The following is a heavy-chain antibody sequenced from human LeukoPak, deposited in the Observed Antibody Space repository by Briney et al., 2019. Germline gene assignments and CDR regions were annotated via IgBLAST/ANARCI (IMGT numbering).Heavy chain of an antibody. CDR2: INHSGST. V-gene: IGHV4-34*01. CDR3: ARSSGWYRGYFDY. J-gene: IGHJ4*02. CDR1: GGSFSSYY. Sequence: SETLSLTRAVYGGSFSSYYWSWIRQPPGKGLEWIGEINHSGSTNYNPSLKRRVTISVDTSKNQFSLKLSSLTAADTAVYYCARSSGWYRGYFDYWGEGTLVTVSS. D-gene: IGHD6-19*01.